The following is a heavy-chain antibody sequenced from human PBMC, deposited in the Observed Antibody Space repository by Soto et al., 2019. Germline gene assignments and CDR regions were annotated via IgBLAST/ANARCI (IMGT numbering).Heavy chain of an antibody. D-gene: IGHD3-10*02. J-gene: IGHJ4*02. CDR2: IYPGDSDT. Sequence: PAESLNVYWKGTGYVFTCQWVGWVRQMPGQGLKLMGIIYPGDSDTRYSPSFHGQVTISADKSISTAYRQWSSLKASGTAMYYCARRGLNDYYYVFDYWGQGTLVTVSS. CDR1: GYVFTCQW. CDR3: ARRGLNDYYYVFDY. V-gene: IGHV5-51*01.